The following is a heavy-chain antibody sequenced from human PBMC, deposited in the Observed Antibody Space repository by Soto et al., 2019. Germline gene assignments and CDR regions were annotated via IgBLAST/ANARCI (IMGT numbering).Heavy chain of an antibody. V-gene: IGHV4-34*01. CDR3: ARVGCSSTSCYLGGPFDY. D-gene: IGHD2-2*01. Sequence: QVQLQQWGAGLLKPSETLSLTCAVYGGSFSGYYWSWIRQPPGKGLEWIGEINHSGSTNYNPSLKSRVTIAVDTYKNQFSLKLSSVTAADTAVYYCARVGCSSTSCYLGGPFDYWGQGTLVTVSS. CDR2: INHSGST. J-gene: IGHJ4*02. CDR1: GGSFSGYY.